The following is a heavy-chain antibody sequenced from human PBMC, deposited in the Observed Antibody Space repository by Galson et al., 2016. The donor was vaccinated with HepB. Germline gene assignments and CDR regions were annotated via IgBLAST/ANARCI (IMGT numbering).Heavy chain of an antibody. Sequence: SLRLSCAASGFAFNTYWMSWFRQAPGKGLVWVASIKQDGSAKYYLDSVKGRFTISRDNAENSLSLQMNSLRAEDTAVYYCAKAQLEGWGYYFDAWGQGTLVTVSS. J-gene: IGHJ4*02. CDR1: GFAFNTYW. CDR2: IKQDGSAK. D-gene: IGHD3-3*01. CDR3: AKAQLEGWGYYFDA. V-gene: IGHV3-7*01.